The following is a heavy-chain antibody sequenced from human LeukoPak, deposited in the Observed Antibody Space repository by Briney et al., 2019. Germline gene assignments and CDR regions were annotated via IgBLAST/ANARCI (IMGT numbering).Heavy chain of an antibody. CDR2: ISSSSSYI. J-gene: IGHJ3*02. V-gene: IGHV3-21*01. CDR1: GFTFSSYS. D-gene: IGHD4-17*01. Sequence: GGSLRLSCVASGFTFSSYSMNWVRQAPGKGLEWVSSISSSSSYIYYADSVKGRFTISRDNAKNSLYLQMNSLRAEDTAVYYCATTTVTTDDAFDIWGQGTMVTVSS. CDR3: ATTTVTTDDAFDI.